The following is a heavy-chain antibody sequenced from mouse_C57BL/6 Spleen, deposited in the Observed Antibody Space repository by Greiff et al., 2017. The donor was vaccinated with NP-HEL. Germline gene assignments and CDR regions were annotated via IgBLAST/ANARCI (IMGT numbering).Heavy chain of an antibody. J-gene: IGHJ1*03. Sequence: QVQLQQSGAELVRPGASVTLSCKASGYTFTDYEMHWVKQTPVHGLEWIGAIDPETGGTAFNQKFKGKAILTADKSSSIAYMELHSLTSEDSAVYYCSTRGYFDVWGTGTTVTVSS. CDR1: GYTFTDYE. CDR2: IDPETGGT. V-gene: IGHV1-15*01. D-gene: IGHD5-1*01. CDR3: STRGYFDV.